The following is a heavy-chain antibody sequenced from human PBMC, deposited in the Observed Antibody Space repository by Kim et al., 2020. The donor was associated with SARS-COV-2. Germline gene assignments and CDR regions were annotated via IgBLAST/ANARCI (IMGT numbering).Heavy chain of an antibody. Sequence: GESLKISCKGSGYSFTSYWISWVRQMPGKGLEWMGRIDPSDSYTNYSPSFQGHVTISADKSISTAYLQWSSLKASDTAMYYCATGMPVVYYYDSSGSDNHYYGMDVWGQGTTVTVSS. CDR2: IDPSDSYT. CDR3: ATGMPVVYYYDSSGSDNHYYGMDV. CDR1: GYSFTSYW. D-gene: IGHD3-22*01. V-gene: IGHV5-10-1*01. J-gene: IGHJ6*02.